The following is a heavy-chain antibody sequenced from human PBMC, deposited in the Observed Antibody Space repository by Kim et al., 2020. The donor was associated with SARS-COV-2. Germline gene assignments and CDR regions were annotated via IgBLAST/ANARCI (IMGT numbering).Heavy chain of an antibody. Sequence: SETLSLTCTVSGGSIRSYYWSWIRQPPGKGLEWIGYIYYSGSTNYKSSLKSRVTISVDTSKNQFSLKLSSVTAADTAIYYCAREGGSSWYDHWGQGTLVT. V-gene: IGHV4-59*13. D-gene: IGHD6-13*01. CDR3: AREGGSSWYDH. J-gene: IGHJ5*02. CDR2: IYYSGST. CDR1: GGSIRSYY.